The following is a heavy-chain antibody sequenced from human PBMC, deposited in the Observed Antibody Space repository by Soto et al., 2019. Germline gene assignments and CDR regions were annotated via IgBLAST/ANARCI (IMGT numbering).Heavy chain of an antibody. Sequence: GGSLRLSCVASGFIFSDYAMHWARQAPGKGLEWVALISPAGTNQYYADSAKGRFTISRDNSKNTLYLQMNSLRPEDTGLYYCARENSRISPRLFQHWGQGTLVTVSS. CDR3: ARENSRISPRLFQH. J-gene: IGHJ1*01. CDR1: GFIFSDYA. V-gene: IGHV3-30-3*01. CDR2: ISPAGTNQ. D-gene: IGHD6-6*01.